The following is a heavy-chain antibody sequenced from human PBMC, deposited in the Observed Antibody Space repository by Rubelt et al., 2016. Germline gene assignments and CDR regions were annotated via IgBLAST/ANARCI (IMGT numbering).Heavy chain of an antibody. D-gene: IGHD4-17*01. CDR3: ARQSGYGDQINY. Sequence: QVQLQESGPGLVKPSQTVSLTCTVSGGSIGSGGHYWSWIRQHPGKGLEWIGHIFYTGTTYYNPSLESRLTISIDTSRSQFSLKLNSVTAADTAVYYCARQSGYGDQINYWGQGTLVTVSS. J-gene: IGHJ4*02. CDR1: GGSIGSGGHY. V-gene: IGHV4-31*03. CDR2: IFYTGTT.